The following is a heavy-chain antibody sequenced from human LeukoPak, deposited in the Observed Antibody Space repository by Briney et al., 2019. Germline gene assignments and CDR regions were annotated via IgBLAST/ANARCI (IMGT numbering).Heavy chain of an antibody. V-gene: IGHV1-69*05. CDR3: ARNRLLWFGELLWGGPFDY. D-gene: IGHD3-10*01. CDR2: IIPIFGTA. Sequence: SVKVSCKACGGTFSSYAISWVRQAPGQGLEWMGRIIPIFGTANYAQKFQGRVTITTDESTSTAYMELSSLRSEDTAVYYCARNRLLWFGELLWGGPFDYWGQGTLVTVSS. J-gene: IGHJ4*02. CDR1: GGTFSSYA.